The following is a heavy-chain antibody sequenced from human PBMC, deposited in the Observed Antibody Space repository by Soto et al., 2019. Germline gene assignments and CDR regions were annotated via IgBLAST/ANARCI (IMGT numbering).Heavy chain of an antibody. D-gene: IGHD3-16*01. V-gene: IGHV1-18*01. J-gene: IGHJ6*02. CDR1: GYTFTSYG. CDR2: ISAYNGNT. CDR3: VMVDNYVTPTPQDV. Sequence: QVQLVQSGAEVKKPGASVKVSCKASGYTFTSYGISWVRQAPGQGLEWMGWISAYNGNTHYAQKLQGRVTMTTDTSTSTAYMELRSLRSDDTAVYYCVMVDNYVTPTPQDVWGQGTTVTVSS.